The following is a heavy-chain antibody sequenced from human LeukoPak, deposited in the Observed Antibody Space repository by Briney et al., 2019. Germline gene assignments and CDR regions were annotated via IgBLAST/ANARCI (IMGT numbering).Heavy chain of an antibody. CDR1: GCTVSSNY. CDR3: ARAPYYDILTPDY. D-gene: IGHD3-9*01. J-gene: IGHJ4*02. V-gene: IGHV3-53*01. Sequence: GGSLRLSCAASGCTVSSNYMSWVRQAPGKGLEWVSVIYSGGSTYYADSVKGRFTISRDNSKNTLYLQMNSLRAEDTAVYYCARAPYYDILTPDYWGQGTLVTVSS. CDR2: IYSGGST.